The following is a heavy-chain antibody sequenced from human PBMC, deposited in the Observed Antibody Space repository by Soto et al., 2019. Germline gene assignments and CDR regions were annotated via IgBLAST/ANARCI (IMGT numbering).Heavy chain of an antibody. V-gene: IGHV3-21*01. Sequence: EVQLVESGGGLVKPGGSLRLSCAASGFTFSDFTMNWVRQAPGKGLQWVSSISSGGSFISYADSVRGRFTISRDNAKNSLYLQVDSLMAEDTAVFFCARGSRRTFDYWGQGTLVTVSS. CDR3: ARGSRRTFDY. CDR2: ISSGGSFI. D-gene: IGHD6-13*01. CDR1: GFTFSDFT. J-gene: IGHJ4*02.